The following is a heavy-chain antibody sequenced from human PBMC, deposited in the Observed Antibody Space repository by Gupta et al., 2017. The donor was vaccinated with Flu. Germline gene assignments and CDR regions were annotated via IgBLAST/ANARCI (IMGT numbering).Heavy chain of an antibody. V-gene: IGHV3-74*01. D-gene: IGHD4-17*01. CDR2: INSDGSST. CDR3: GRGNGHGFDN. Sequence: EVQLVESGGGLVQPGGSLRLSCAASGFTFSSYWMHWVRQAPGQGLVWVSRINSDGSSTSDADSVKGRFTISRDNAKNTLYLQMNSLRAEDTAVYYCGRGNGHGFDNWGQGTLVTVSS. CDR1: GFTFSSYW. J-gene: IGHJ4*02.